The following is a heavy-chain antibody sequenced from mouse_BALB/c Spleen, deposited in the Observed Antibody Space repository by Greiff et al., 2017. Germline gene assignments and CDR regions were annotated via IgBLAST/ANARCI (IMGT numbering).Heavy chain of an antibody. CDR2: IWGDGST. V-gene: IGHV2-3*01. D-gene: IGHD4-1*01. CDR1: GFSLTSYG. Sequence: VKVEESGPGLVAPSQSLSITCTVSGFSLTSYGVSWVRQPPGKGLEWLGVIWGDGSTNYHSALISRLSISKDNSKSQVFLKLNSLQTDDTATYYCAITGNQAWFAYWGQGTLVTVSA. J-gene: IGHJ3*01. CDR3: AITGNQAWFAY.